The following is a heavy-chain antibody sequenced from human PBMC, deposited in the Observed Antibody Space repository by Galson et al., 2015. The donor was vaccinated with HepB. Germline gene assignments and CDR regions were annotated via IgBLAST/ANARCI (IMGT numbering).Heavy chain of an antibody. CDR3: AKDRGPATNNYYYYGMDV. Sequence: SLRLSCAASGFTFSSYGMHWVRQAPGKGLEWVAVISYDGSNKYYADSVKGRFTISRDNSKNTLYLQMNSLRAEDTAVYYCAKDRGPATNNYYYYGMDVWGQGTTVTVSS. CDR1: GFTFSSYG. D-gene: IGHD1-14*01. CDR2: ISYDGSNK. J-gene: IGHJ6*02. V-gene: IGHV3-30*18.